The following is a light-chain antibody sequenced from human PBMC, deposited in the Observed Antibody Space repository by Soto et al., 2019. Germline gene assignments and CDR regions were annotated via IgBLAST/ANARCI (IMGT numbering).Light chain of an antibody. Sequence: QSVLTQPPSASGTPGQRVTISCSGSSSNIGSNTVNWYQHLPGTAPKLLIYSNNQRPSGVPDRFSGSKSGTSASLAISGLQSEDEADYCCAAWDDSLNGPVFGGGTKLTVL. CDR2: SNN. J-gene: IGLJ2*01. CDR3: AAWDDSLNGPV. V-gene: IGLV1-44*01. CDR1: SSNIGSNT.